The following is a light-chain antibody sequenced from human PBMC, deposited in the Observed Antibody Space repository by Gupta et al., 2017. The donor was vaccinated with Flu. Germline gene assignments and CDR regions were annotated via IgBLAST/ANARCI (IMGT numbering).Light chain of an antibody. CDR1: QSGLYSRNNENY. Sequence: SLGERATINCKSSQSGLYSRNNENYLLWYQQKAGQPPKLLIYRASTRAAGVPVRFSGSGSGTDFTLTISILHAEDVAVYYCQQDDTTPYTFGQGTRVEIK. CDR3: QQDDTTPYT. V-gene: IGKV4-1*01. CDR2: RAS. J-gene: IGKJ2*01.